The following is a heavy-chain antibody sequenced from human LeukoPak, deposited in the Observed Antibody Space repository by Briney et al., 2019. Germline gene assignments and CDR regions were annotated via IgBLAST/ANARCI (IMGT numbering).Heavy chain of an antibody. V-gene: IGHV1-69*13. Sequence: SVKVSCKASGGTFSSYAISWVRQAPGQGLEWMGGIIPIFGTANYAQKFQGRVTITADESTSTAYMELSSLRSEDTAVYYCARTDTAMVNAWFDPWGQGALVTVSS. CDR3: ARTDTAMVNAWFDP. J-gene: IGHJ5*02. D-gene: IGHD5-18*01. CDR2: IIPIFGTA. CDR1: GGTFSSYA.